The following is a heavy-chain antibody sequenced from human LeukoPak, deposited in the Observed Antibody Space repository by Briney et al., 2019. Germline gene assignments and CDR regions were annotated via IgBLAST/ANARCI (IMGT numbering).Heavy chain of an antibody. V-gene: IGHV3-74*01. CDR3: ASTYDSSGYYYP. CDR1: GFTFSGYW. CDR2: INSDGSST. D-gene: IGHD3-22*01. Sequence: PGGSLRLSCAASGFTFSGYWMHWVRQAPGKGLVWVSRINSDGSSTSYADSVKGRFTISRDNAKDTLYPQMNSLRAEDTAVYYCASTYDSSGYYYPWGQGTLVTVSS. J-gene: IGHJ4*02.